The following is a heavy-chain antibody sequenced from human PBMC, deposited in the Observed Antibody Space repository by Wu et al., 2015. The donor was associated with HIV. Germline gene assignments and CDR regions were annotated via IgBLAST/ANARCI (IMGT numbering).Heavy chain of an antibody. V-gene: IGHV1-2*02. CDR1: GYTFTGYY. CDR3: ARAAGYCSGGSCYSAY. J-gene: IGHJ4*02. CDR2: INPNSGGT. Sequence: QVQLVQSGAEVKKPGASVKVSCKASGYTFTGYYMHWVRQAPGQGLEWMGWINPNSGGTNYAQKFQGRVTMTRDTSISTAYMELSRLRSDDTAVYYCARAAGYCSGGSCYSAYWGQGTLVTVSS. D-gene: IGHD2-15*01.